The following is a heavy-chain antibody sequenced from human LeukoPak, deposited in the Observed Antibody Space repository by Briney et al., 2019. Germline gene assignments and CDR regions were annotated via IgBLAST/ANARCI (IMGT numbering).Heavy chain of an antibody. CDR2: IIPIFGTA. V-gene: IGHV1-69*13. Sequence: SVKVSCKASGGTFSSYAISWGRQAPGQGLEWMGGIIPIFGTANYAQKFQGRVTITADESTSTAYMELSSLRSEDTAVYYCARGPFMIARQYYFDYWGQGTLVTVSS. CDR3: ARGPFMIARQYYFDY. D-gene: IGHD3-22*01. CDR1: GGTFSSYA. J-gene: IGHJ4*02.